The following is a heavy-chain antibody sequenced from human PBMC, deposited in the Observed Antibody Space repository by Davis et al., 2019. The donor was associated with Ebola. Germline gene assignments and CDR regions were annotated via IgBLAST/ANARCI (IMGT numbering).Heavy chain of an antibody. D-gene: IGHD3-10*01. CDR1: GFTFSRFV. V-gene: IGHV3-23*01. J-gene: IGHJ5*02. Sequence: LSLTCVASGFTFSRFVMTWVRQAPGKGLEWVSGISGSGTSTYYSDSVKGRFIISRDNSKDMLYLDMSNLRAEDTGIYFCAKAGNYYYASGSSGWFDPWGQGTLVTVSS. CDR3: AKAGNYYYASGSSGWFDP. CDR2: ISGSGTST.